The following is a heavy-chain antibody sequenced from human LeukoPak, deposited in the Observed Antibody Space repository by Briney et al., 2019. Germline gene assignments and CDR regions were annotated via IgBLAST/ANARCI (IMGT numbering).Heavy chain of an antibody. D-gene: IGHD6-13*01. CDR1: GFTFRSYS. CDR3: ASAPLSSSWYGAFDI. J-gene: IGHJ3*02. CDR2: ISSGTSYI. V-gene: IGHV3-21*04. Sequence: GGSLRLSCAASGFTFRSYSMNWVRQAPGKGLEWVSSISSGTSYIYYADSVKGRFTISRDNAKNSLYLQMNSLRAEDMALYYCASAPLSSSWYGAFDIWGQGTMVTVSS.